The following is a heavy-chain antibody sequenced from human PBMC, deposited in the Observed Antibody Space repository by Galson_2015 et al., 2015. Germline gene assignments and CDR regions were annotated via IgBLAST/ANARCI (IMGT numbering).Heavy chain of an antibody. D-gene: IGHD3-22*01. Sequence: SLRLSCAASGFTFTTYAMHWVRQTPGKGLEWVTLISYDGSNKYQADSVKGRFTISRDNSKNTLYLQMNSLRVEDTGVYYCARGGPGDGIVGVSSAFDIWGQGTMVTVSS. V-gene: IGHV3-30-3*01. CDR1: GFTFTTYA. CDR2: ISYDGSNK. CDR3: ARGGPGDGIVGVSSAFDI. J-gene: IGHJ3*02.